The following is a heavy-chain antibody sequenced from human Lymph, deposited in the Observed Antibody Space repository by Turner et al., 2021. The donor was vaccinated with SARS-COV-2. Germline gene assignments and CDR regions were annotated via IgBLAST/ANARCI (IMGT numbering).Heavy chain of an antibody. CDR3: AREGVTVSGYYYGMDV. CDR2: INPNSGGT. Sequence: QVQLVQSGAEVKKPGSSVKVSCKASGGTFSSYGLSWVRQAPGQGLEWMGRINPNSGGTNYAQKLRGRVTMTRDTSISTAYMELSRLTSDDTAVYYCAREGVTVSGYYYGMDVWGQGTTVTVSS. J-gene: IGHJ6*02. D-gene: IGHD4-17*01. CDR1: GGTFSSYG. V-gene: IGHV1-2*02.